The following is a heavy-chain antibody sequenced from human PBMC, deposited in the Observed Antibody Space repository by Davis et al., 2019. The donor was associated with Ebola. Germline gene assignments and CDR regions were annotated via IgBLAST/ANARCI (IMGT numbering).Heavy chain of an antibody. J-gene: IGHJ4*02. CDR2: IYHSGTT. V-gene: IGHV4-38-2*01. CDR3: ARVIGATSVDF. D-gene: IGHD3-10*01. Sequence: PSETLSLTCAVSGYSISSGYYWGWIRQPPGKGLEWIGSIYHSGTTYYNPSLKSRVTISVDTSKNQFSLKVTSVTAADTAVYHCARVIGATSVDFWGQGTLVTVSS. CDR1: GYSISSGYY.